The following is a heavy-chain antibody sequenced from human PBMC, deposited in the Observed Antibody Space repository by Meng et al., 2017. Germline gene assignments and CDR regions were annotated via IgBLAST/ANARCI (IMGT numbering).Heavy chain of an antibody. CDR2: ISAYNGNT. Sequence: VQLVQSGAEVKKPGASVKVSCKASGYNFTSYGISWVRQAPGQGLELMGWISAYNGNTNYAQKLQGRVTMTTDTSTSTAYMELRSLRSDDTAVYYCARDLKRDHHLGEGGYWGQGTLVTVSS. CDR1: GYNFTSYG. CDR3: ARDLKRDHHLGEGGY. D-gene: IGHD3-16*01. J-gene: IGHJ4*02. V-gene: IGHV1-18*01.